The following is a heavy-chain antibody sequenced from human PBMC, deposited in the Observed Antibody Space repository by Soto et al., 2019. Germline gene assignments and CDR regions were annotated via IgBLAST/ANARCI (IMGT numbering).Heavy chain of an antibody. CDR1: GASISSSY. J-gene: IGHJ4*02. CDR2: IYDSGNT. Sequence: SETLSLTCFVSGASISSSYWFWIRPPPGKGLEWIGYIYDSGNTNYNPSLKSRVTISVDTSKNQFSLKLSSVTAADTAVYYCARGSGYSGSSYWDYWGQGTLVTVS. V-gene: IGHV4-59*01. CDR3: ARGSGYSGSSYWDY. D-gene: IGHD5-12*01.